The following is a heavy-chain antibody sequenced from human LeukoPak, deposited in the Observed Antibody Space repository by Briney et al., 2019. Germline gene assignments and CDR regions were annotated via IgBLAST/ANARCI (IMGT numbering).Heavy chain of an antibody. CDR1: GYPFNNYW. V-gene: IGHV5-51*01. J-gene: IGHJ4*02. D-gene: IGHD6-19*01. Sequence: GESLKISCKGSGYPFNNYWIGLVRQMPGKGLEWMGTIYPDDSDVRYSPSFQGQVTMSADKSITTAYLQWSSLKASDTALYYCAKLTTGWSFDFWGQGTLVTVSS. CDR3: AKLTTGWSFDF. CDR2: IYPDDSDV.